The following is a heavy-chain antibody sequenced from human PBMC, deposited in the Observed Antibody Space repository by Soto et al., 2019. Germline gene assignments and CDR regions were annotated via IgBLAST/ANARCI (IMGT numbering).Heavy chain of an antibody. CDR1: GGTFSSYA. D-gene: IGHD2-21*02. CDR2: IIPIFGTA. Sequence: SVKVSCKASGGTFSSYAISWVRQAPGQGLEWMGGIIPIFGTANYAQKFQGRVTITADKSTSTAYMELSSLRSEDTAVYYCAGAGRYCCGDCAQNPYYFDYWGQGTLVTVSS. CDR3: AGAGRYCCGDCAQNPYYFDY. V-gene: IGHV1-69*06. J-gene: IGHJ4*02.